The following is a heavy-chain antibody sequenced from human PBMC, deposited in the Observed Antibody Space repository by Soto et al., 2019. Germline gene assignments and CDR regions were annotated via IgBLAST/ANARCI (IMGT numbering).Heavy chain of an antibody. Sequence: GGSLRLSCAASGFTFSSYSMNWVRQAPGKGLEWVSSISSSSSYIYYADSVKGRFTISRDNAKNSLYLQMNSLRAEDTVVYYCATQKGYSYGFDYWGQGTLVTVSS. CDR1: GFTFSSYS. CDR2: ISSSSSYI. J-gene: IGHJ4*02. V-gene: IGHV3-21*01. D-gene: IGHD5-18*01. CDR3: ATQKGYSYGFDY.